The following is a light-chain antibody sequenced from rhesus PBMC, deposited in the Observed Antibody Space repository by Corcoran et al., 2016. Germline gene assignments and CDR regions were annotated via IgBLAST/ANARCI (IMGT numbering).Light chain of an antibody. CDR1: QGINTW. CDR3: QQYKDVPYC. CDR2: DAS. J-gene: IGKJ2*01. Sequence: DIQMTQSPSSLSASVGAKVTITGHASQGINTWLVWYQQKPGKAPKPLIYDASSLQSGVPSRFSGSGSGTDFTLTISRLQPEDFATYYCQQYKDVPYCFGQGTKVEIK. V-gene: IGKV1-19*01.